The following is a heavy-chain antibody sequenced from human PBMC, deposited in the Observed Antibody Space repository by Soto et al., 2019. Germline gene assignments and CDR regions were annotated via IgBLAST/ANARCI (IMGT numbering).Heavy chain of an antibody. CDR3: ARSLVPAATLDAFDI. Sequence: GASVKVSCKASGGTFSSYAISWVRQAPGQGLEWMGGIIPIFGTANYAQKFQGRVTITADKSTSTAYMELSSLRSEDTAVYYCARSLVPAATLDAFDIWGQGTMVTVSS. D-gene: IGHD2-2*01. CDR2: IIPIFGTA. V-gene: IGHV1-69*06. J-gene: IGHJ3*02. CDR1: GGTFSSYA.